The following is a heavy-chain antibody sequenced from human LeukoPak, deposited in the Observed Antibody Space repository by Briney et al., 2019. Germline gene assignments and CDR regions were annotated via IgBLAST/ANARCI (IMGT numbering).Heavy chain of an antibody. CDR2: IIPIFGTA. CDR1: GGTFSSYA. J-gene: IGHJ6*03. Sequence: ASVKVSCKASGGTFSSYAISCVRQAPGQGLEWMGGIIPIFGTANYAQKFQGRVTITTDESTSTAYMELSSLRSEDTAVYYCAVMKLSGSYYYYYMDVWGKGTTVTVSS. CDR3: AVMKLSGSYYYYYMDV. V-gene: IGHV1-69*05. D-gene: IGHD1-26*01.